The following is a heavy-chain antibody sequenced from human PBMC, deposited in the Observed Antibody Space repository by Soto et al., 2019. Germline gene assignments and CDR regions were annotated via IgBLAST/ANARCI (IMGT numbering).Heavy chain of an antibody. CDR1: GFIFDDYA. CDR2: ISWNRGSK. J-gene: IGHJ5*02. Sequence: EVQLVESGGGLVQPGRSLRLSCAGSGFIFDDYAMHWVRQAPGKGLEWVSSISWNRGSKGYADSVKGRFAISRDNAKNSLYLQMNSLRVEDTALYYCARDTISGSASYYNQYGFDLWGQGTPVTVSS. CDR3: ARDTISGSASYYNQYGFDL. D-gene: IGHD3-10*01. V-gene: IGHV3-9*01.